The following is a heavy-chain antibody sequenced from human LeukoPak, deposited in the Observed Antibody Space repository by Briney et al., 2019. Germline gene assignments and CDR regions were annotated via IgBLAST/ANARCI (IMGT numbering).Heavy chain of an antibody. CDR2: ITSDGSST. CDR1: GFTFSSYW. J-gene: IGHJ4*02. D-gene: IGHD4-23*01. Sequence: GGSLRLSCAASGFTFSSYWMYWVRQAPGKGLMWVSRITSDGSSTSYADSVKGRFTISRDNSKNTLYLQMNSLRAEDTAVYYCAKGGGWLYYFDYWGQGTLVTVSS. V-gene: IGHV3-74*01. CDR3: AKGGGWLYYFDY.